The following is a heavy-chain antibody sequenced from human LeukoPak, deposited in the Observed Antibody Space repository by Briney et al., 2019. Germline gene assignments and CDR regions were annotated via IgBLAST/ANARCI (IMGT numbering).Heavy chain of an antibody. CDR1: RFSFSNYW. J-gene: IGHJ4*02. D-gene: IGHD3-10*01. CDR3: ARDIVSGSGSLDY. V-gene: IGHV3-74*01. CDR2: VKSDGSNP. Sequence: GGPLRLSCAASRFSFSNYWMHWLREAPGKGLVWVSRVKSDGSNPSYADSVKGRFTISRDNAENMLYLQMNTLGAEDTAVYYCARDIVSGSGSLDYWGQGTLVTVSS.